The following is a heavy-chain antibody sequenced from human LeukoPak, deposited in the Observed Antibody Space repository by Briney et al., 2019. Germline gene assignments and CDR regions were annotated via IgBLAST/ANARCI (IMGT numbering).Heavy chain of an antibody. CDR2: INPNSGGT. V-gene: IGHV1-2*02. D-gene: IGHD1-26*01. J-gene: IGHJ4*02. Sequence: GASVKVSCKASGYTFTGYYMHWVRQAPGQGLEWMGWINPNSGGTNYAQKFQGRVTMTRDTSISTAYMELSRLRSDDTAVYYCARGPQYSGSYYFDYWGQGTLVTVSS. CDR3: ARGPQYSGSYYFDY. CDR1: GYTFTGYY.